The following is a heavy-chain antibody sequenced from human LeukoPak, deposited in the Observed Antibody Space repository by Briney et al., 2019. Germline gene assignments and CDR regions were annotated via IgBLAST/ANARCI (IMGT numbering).Heavy chain of an antibody. D-gene: IGHD5-18*01. CDR1: GGSISSYY. CDR3: AREVTYSYRYYGMDV. Sequence: PSETLSLTCTVSGGSISSYYWSWIRQPPGKGLEWIGYIYYSGSTNYNPSLKSRVTISVDTSKNQFSLKLSSVTAADTAVYYCAREVTYSYRYYGMDVWGQGTTVTVSS. CDR2: IYYSGST. V-gene: IGHV4-59*01. J-gene: IGHJ6*02.